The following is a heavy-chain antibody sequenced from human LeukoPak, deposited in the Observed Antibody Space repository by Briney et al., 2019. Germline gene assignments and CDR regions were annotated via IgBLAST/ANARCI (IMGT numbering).Heavy chain of an antibody. V-gene: IGHV1-46*01. D-gene: IGHD3-3*01. CDR1: GYTFTSYG. J-gene: IGHJ4*02. CDR3: ARGDSLGVWSGYYTGIGFDY. Sequence: ASVKVSCKASGYTFTSYGISWVRQAPGQGLEWMGIINPSGGSTSYAQKFQGRVTMTRDTSTSTVYMELSSLRSEDTAVYYCARGDSLGVWSGYYTGIGFDYWGQGTLVTVSS. CDR2: INPSGGST.